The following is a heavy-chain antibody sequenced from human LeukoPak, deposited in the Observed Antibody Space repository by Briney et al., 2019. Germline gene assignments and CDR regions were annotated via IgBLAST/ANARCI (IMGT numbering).Heavy chain of an antibody. CDR1: GGSISSYY. CDR3: AREAGVVATANWYFDL. D-gene: IGHD5-12*01. CDR2: IYYSGST. Sequence: SETLSLTCTVSGGSISSYYWSWIRQPPGKGLEWIGYIYYSGSTNYNPSLKSRVTISVDTSKNQFSLKLSSVTAADTAVYYCAREAGVVATANWYFDLWGRGTLVTVSS. V-gene: IGHV4-59*01. J-gene: IGHJ2*01.